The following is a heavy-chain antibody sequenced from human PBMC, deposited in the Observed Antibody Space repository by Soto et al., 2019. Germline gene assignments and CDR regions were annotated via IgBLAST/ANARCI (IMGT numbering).Heavy chain of an antibody. CDR3: TTFPIVPFDY. CDR2: IKSQTDGGTA. D-gene: IGHD2-2*01. J-gene: IGHJ4*01. V-gene: IGHV3-15*01. Sequence: GGSLILSCAASGFTFNNAWMSWVRQAPGKGLEWVGRIKSQTDGGTADYGAPVKGRFTISRDDSKNTLYLQMNSLKTEDTAVYYCTTFPIVPFDYWGHGTLVTVSS. CDR1: GFTFNNAW.